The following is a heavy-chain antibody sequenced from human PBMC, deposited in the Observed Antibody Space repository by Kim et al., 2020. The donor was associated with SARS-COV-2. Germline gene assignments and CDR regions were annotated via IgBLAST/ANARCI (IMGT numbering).Heavy chain of an antibody. CDR2: ISAYNGNT. D-gene: IGHD6-6*01. CDR3: ARDTYDSAYSSSSRVDY. V-gene: IGHV1-18*01. Sequence: ASVKVSCKASGYTFTSYGISWVRQAPGQGLEWMGWISAYNGNTNYAQKLQGRVTMTTDTSTSTAYMELRSLRSDDTAVYYCARDTYDSAYSSSSRVDYWGQGTLVTVSS. CDR1: GYTFTSYG. J-gene: IGHJ4*02.